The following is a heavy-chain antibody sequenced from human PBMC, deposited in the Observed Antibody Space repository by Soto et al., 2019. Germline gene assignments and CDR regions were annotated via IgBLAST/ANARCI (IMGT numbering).Heavy chain of an antibody. D-gene: IGHD3-10*01. CDR1: GYTFTDYY. Sequence: QVQLVQSGAEVKKPGASVKVSCKASGYTFTDYYMHWVRQAPGQRLEWMGWINPNSGTTTYAQKFQGWVTMTRDTSITTVYMEVSRLRSDDTAVYYCARVPRGVYYGMDVWGQGTTVTVSS. V-gene: IGHV1-2*04. J-gene: IGHJ6*02. CDR2: INPNSGTT. CDR3: ARVPRGVYYGMDV.